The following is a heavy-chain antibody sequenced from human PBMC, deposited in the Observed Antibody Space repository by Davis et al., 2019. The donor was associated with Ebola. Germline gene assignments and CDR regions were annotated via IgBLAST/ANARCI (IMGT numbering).Heavy chain of an antibody. CDR1: GFTFINAW. Sequence: GGSLRLSCAASGFTFINAWMNWVRQAPGKGLDWVAVISKAGRLQFYADSVRGRFIISRDNSKNTLYLEMNSLRVEDTALYFCAREAYADSSLGDLDYWGQGTLVTVSS. CDR3: AREAYADSSLGDLDY. D-gene: IGHD2-8*01. J-gene: IGHJ4*02. V-gene: IGHV3-30*03. CDR2: ISKAGRLQ.